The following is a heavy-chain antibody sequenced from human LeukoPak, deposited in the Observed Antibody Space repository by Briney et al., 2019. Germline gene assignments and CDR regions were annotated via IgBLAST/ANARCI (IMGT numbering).Heavy chain of an antibody. CDR3: AREREDYYDSSGYKT. CDR1: RDSISRGDYY. D-gene: IGHD3-22*01. CDR2: IYYSGST. V-gene: IGHV4-30-4*01. Sequence: SETLSLTCTVSRDSISRGDYYWSWIRQPPGKGLEWIGYIYYSGSTYYNPSLKSRVTISVDTSKNQFSLKLRSVTAADTAVYYCAREREDYYDSSGYKTWGQGTLVTVSS. J-gene: IGHJ5*02.